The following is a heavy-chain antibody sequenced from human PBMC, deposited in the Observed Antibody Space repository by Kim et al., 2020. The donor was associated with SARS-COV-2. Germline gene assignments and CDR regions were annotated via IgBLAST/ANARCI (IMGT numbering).Heavy chain of an antibody. D-gene: IGHD3-10*01. CDR3: TRGSRNYHYYMDV. Sequence: SETLSLTCTVSGGSISSSNYYRGWIRQPPGKGLEWIGSVYYSGSTYYNPSLKSRVTISVDTSKNQFSLKLSSVTAADTAAYYCTRGSRNYHYYMDVWGKGTTVTVSS. CDR2: VYYSGST. J-gene: IGHJ6*03. V-gene: IGHV4-39*01. CDR1: GGSISSSNYY.